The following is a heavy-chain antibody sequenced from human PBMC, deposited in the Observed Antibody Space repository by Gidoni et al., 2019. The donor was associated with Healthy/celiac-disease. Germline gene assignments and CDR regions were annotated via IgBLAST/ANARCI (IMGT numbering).Heavy chain of an antibody. CDR3: ARFRGDIVVVPGAFDI. D-gene: IGHD2-2*01. V-gene: IGHV5-10-1*03. Sequence: EVQLVQSGAEVKKPGESLRISCKSSGYSFTSYWISWVRQMPGKGLEWMGRIDPSYSYTNYSPSVQGHVTISADKSISTAYLQWSSLKASDTAMYYCARFRGDIVVVPGAFDIWGQGTMVTVSS. CDR1: GYSFTSYW. J-gene: IGHJ3*02. CDR2: IDPSYSYT.